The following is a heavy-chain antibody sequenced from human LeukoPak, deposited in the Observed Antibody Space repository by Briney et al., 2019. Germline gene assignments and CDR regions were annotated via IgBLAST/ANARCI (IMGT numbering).Heavy chain of an antibody. Sequence: GGSLRLSCAASGFTFSSYEMNWVRQAPGKGLEWVSYISSSGSTIYYADSVKGRFTISRDNAKNSLYLQMNSLRAEDTAVYYCARDHSPITMVRGVISWFDPWGQGTLVTVSS. V-gene: IGHV3-48*03. J-gene: IGHJ5*02. CDR2: ISSSGSTI. CDR1: GFTFSSYE. CDR3: ARDHSPITMVRGVISWFDP. D-gene: IGHD3-10*01.